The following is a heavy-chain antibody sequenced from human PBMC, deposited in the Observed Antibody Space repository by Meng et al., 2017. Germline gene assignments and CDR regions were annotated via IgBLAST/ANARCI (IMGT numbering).Heavy chain of an antibody. Sequence: GESLKISCAASGFTFSSYAMHWVRQAPGKGLEWVAVISYDGSNKYYADSVKGRFTISRDNSKNTLYLQMNSLRAEDTAVYYCAREDIVVVPAAYAGYFQHWGQGTLVTVSS. CDR1: GFTFSSYA. CDR2: ISYDGSNK. V-gene: IGHV3-30*04. D-gene: IGHD2-2*01. CDR3: AREDIVVVPAAYAGYFQH. J-gene: IGHJ1*01.